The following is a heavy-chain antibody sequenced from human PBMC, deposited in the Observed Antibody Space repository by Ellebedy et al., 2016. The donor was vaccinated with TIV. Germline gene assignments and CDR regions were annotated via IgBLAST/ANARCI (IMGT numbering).Heavy chain of an antibody. CDR1: GFTFSSYW. D-gene: IGHD2-21*01. J-gene: IGHJ4*02. CDR2: IYTDGSST. CDR3: ARDRGGGGTDY. Sequence: GESLKISCAASGFTFSSYWMHWVRQAPGKGLVWVSRIYTDGSSTSYADSVKGRFTISRDNAKNTLYLQMNSLRAEDTAVYYCARDRGGGGTDYWGQGTLVTVSS. V-gene: IGHV3-74*01.